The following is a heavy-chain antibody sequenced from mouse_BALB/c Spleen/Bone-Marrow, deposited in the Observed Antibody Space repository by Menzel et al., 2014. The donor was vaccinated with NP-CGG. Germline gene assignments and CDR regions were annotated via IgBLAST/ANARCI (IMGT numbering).Heavy chain of an antibody. V-gene: IGHV1-87*01. CDR2: IYPGDGDT. Sequence: VKLVESGAELARPGASVKLSCKASGYTFTSYWMQWVEQRPGQGLEWIGAIYPGDGDTRYTQKFKGKATLTADKSSSTAYMQLSSLASEDSAVYYCARKYGNYRGYFDVWGAGTTVTVSS. CDR3: ARKYGNYRGYFDV. CDR1: GYTFTSYW. D-gene: IGHD2-10*02. J-gene: IGHJ1*01.